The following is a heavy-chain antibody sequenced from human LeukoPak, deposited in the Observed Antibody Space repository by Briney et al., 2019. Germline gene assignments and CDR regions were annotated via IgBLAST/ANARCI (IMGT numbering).Heavy chain of an antibody. D-gene: IGHD3-22*01. V-gene: IGHV4-30-2*01. Sequence: SQTLSLTCAVSGGSISSGGYSWSWIRQPPGKGLEWIGYIYHSGSTYYNPSLKSRVTISVDRSKNQFSLKLSSVTAADTAVYYCARESLYDSSGYYYDNWFDPWGQGTLVTVSS. CDR1: GGSISSGGYS. J-gene: IGHJ5*02. CDR2: IYHSGST. CDR3: ARESLYDSSGYYYDNWFDP.